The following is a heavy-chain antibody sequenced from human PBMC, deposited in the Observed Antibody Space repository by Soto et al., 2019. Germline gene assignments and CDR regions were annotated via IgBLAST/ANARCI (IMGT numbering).Heavy chain of an antibody. V-gene: IGHV1-18*01. CDR2: ISPYNGNI. Sequence: QVQLVQSGAEVKRPGASVKVSCKASGYTFRNYGITWVRQAPGQGLEWMAWISPYNGNINYAQDLQGRVTMTTDTSTSTAYMELRSLTSEDTAMYYCARDLVSGSDFWRAYNGGYFDYWGQGTLVTVSS. CDR3: ARDLVSGSDFWRAYNGGYFDY. CDR1: GYTFRNYG. D-gene: IGHD3-3*01. J-gene: IGHJ4*02.